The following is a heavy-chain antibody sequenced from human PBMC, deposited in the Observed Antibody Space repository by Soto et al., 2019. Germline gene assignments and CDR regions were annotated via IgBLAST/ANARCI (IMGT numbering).Heavy chain of an antibody. CDR3: ASTKDETLYFDY. CDR1: GGSISSSSYY. Sequence: SETLSLTCTVSGGSISSSSYYWGWIRQPPGKGLEWIGSIYYSGSTYYNPSLKSRVTISVDTSKNQFSLKLGSVTAADTAMYYCASTKDETLYFDYWGQGNLVTVSS. V-gene: IGHV4-39*01. D-gene: IGHD2-15*01. CDR2: IYYSGST. J-gene: IGHJ4*02.